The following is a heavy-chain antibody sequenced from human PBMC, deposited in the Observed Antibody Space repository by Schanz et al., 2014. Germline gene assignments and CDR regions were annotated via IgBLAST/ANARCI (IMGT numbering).Heavy chain of an antibody. Sequence: EMQLLESGGGLAQPGGSLRLSCAASGFTFSSYAMSWVRQAPGRGLEWVSIIFTDGRTYYADSVKGRFTISRDSSKNTLFLQMNSLRTEDTAVYYCARLDPYCRSGTCSRAFDFWGQGTLVTVSS. CDR3: ARLDPYCRSGTCSRAFDF. D-gene: IGHD2-15*01. CDR2: IFTDGRT. V-gene: IGHV3-66*02. J-gene: IGHJ4*02. CDR1: GFTFSSYA.